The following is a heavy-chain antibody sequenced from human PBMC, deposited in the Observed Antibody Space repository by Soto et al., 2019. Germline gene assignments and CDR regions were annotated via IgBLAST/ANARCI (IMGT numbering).Heavy chain of an antibody. V-gene: IGHV4-59*01. CDR3: AGFCSSTSCYGALIDP. CDR2: IYYSGST. Sequence: SETLSLTCTFSGGSISSYYWSWIRQPPGKGLEWIGYIYYSGSTNYNPSLKSRVTISVDTSKNQFSLKLSSATAADTAVYYCAGFCSSTSCYGALIDPWGQGTLVTVSS. CDR1: GGSISSYY. J-gene: IGHJ5*02. D-gene: IGHD2-2*01.